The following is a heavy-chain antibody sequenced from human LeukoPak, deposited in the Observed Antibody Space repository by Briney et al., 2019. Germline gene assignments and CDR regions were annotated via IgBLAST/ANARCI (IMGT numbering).Heavy chain of an antibody. D-gene: IGHD1-7*01. CDR2: ISASGGGT. CDR3: VRYDWNYPDY. Sequence: GGSLRLSCAASGFTFSSDGMSWVRQAPGKGLEWVSSISASGGGTVYADSVKGRVTISRDNSQNTLYLQMHSLRAEDTAVYYCVRYDWNYPDYWGQGTLVTVSS. J-gene: IGHJ4*02. CDR1: GFTFSSDG. V-gene: IGHV3-23*01.